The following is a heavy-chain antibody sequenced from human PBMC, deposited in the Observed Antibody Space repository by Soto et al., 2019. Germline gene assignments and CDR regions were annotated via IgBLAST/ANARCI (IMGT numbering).Heavy chain of an antibody. CDR1: GGSVSSDYKY. D-gene: IGHD6-13*01. V-gene: IGHV4-61*03. CDR2: IHYTGST. Sequence: SETLSLTCTLSGGSVSSDYKYWSWIRQPPGKGLEWIGYIHYTGSTNYNPALETRVTMSVDTSKNRISLKLTSVTAADTAVYYCARTVTPLAAGGTVALGYYFDYWGQGNLVTVSS. CDR3: ARTVTPLAAGGTVALGYYFDY. J-gene: IGHJ4*02.